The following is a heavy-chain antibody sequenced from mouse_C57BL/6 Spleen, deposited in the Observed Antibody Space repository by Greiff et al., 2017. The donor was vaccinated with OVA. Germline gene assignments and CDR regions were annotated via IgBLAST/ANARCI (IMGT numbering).Heavy chain of an antibody. D-gene: IGHD1-1*01. Sequence: QVQLQQSGAELVRPGTSVKVSCKASGYAFTNYLIEWVKQRPGQGLEWIGVINPGSGGTNYNEKFKGKATLTADKSSSTAYMQLSSLTSEDSAVYFCASHYYGSNYWYFDVWGTGTTVTVSS. CDR2: INPGSGGT. V-gene: IGHV1-54*01. CDR1: GYAFTNYL. CDR3: ASHYYGSNYWYFDV. J-gene: IGHJ1*03.